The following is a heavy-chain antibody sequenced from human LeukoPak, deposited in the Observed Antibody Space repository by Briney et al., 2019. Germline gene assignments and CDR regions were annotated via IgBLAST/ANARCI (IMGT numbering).Heavy chain of an antibody. Sequence: GGSLRLSCAASGFTFSSYGMHWVRQAPGKGLEWVAFIRYDGSNKYYADSVKGRFTISRDNSKNTLYLQMNSLRAEDTAVYYCARVIRGYGSGSYDYWGQGTLVTVSS. CDR3: ARVIRGYGSGSYDY. D-gene: IGHD3-10*01. CDR1: GFTFSSYG. CDR2: IRYDGSNK. V-gene: IGHV3-30*02. J-gene: IGHJ4*02.